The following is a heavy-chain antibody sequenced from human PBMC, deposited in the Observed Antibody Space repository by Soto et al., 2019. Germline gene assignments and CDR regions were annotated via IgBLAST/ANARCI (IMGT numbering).Heavy chain of an antibody. D-gene: IGHD6-6*01. V-gene: IGHV3-7*01. J-gene: IGHJ6*03. CDR3: AREFATSGSSRVILIYYYYMDV. Sequence: GGSPRLSCAASGFTFSSYWMSWVRQAPGKGLEWVANIKQDGSEKYYVDSVKGRFTISRDNAKNSLYLQMNSLRAEDTAVYYCAREFATSGSSRVILIYYYYMDVWGKGTTVTVSS. CDR1: GFTFSSYW. CDR2: IKQDGSEK.